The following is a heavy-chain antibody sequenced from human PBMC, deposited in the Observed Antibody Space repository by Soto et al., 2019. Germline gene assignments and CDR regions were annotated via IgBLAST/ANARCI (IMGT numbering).Heavy chain of an antibody. CDR1: GGTFSSYA. CDR2: IIPIFGTA. CDR3: ARGERGPIAVARTFTWFDP. Sequence: QVQLVQSGAEVKKPGSSVKVSCKASGGTFSSYAISWVRQAPGQGLEWMGGIIPIFGTANYAQKFQGRVTITADESTSTAYMELSSLRSEDTAVYYCARGERGPIAVARTFTWFDPLGQGTLVTVSS. J-gene: IGHJ5*02. D-gene: IGHD6-19*01. V-gene: IGHV1-69*12.